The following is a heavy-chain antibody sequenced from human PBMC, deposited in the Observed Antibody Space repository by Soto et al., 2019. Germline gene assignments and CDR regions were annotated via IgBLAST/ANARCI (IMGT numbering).Heavy chain of an antibody. J-gene: IGHJ4*02. CDR1: GGTFSSYA. CDR3: ARLEAGVKLDY. V-gene: IGHV1-69*05. Sequence: SVKVSCKASGGTFSSYAISWVRQAPGQGLEWMGGIIPIFGTAKYSEKFQGRVTITTDTSASTAYMELTSLGSEDTAVYYCARLEAGVKLDYWGQGTPVTSPQ. CDR2: IIPIFGTA.